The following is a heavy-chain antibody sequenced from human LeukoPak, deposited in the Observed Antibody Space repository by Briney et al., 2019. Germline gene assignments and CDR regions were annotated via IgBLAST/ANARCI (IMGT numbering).Heavy chain of an antibody. D-gene: IGHD6-13*01. CDR2: ISWNSGSI. CDR3: AKDKAYSSSCIDY. J-gene: IGHJ4*02. Sequence: GGSLRLSCAASGFTFDDYAMHWARQAPGKGLEWVSGISWNSGSIGYADSVKGRFTISRDNAKNSLYLQMNSRRAEDMALYYCAKDKAYSSSCIDYWGQGTLVTVSS. V-gene: IGHV3-9*03. CDR1: GFTFDDYA.